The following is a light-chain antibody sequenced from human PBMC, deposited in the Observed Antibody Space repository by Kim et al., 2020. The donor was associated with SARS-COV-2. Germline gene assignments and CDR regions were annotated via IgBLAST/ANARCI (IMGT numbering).Light chain of an antibody. CDR3: QVWDDYSDHVV. CDR2: DDS. Sequence: SYELTQPPSVSVAPGKTARITCGENNIESKSVHWYQQKPRQAPVLVVYDDSARPSGIPERFSGSNSGNTATLTISRVEAGDEADYFCQVWDDYSDHVVFGGGTQLTVL. V-gene: IGLV3-21*03. CDR1: NIESKS. J-gene: IGLJ2*01.